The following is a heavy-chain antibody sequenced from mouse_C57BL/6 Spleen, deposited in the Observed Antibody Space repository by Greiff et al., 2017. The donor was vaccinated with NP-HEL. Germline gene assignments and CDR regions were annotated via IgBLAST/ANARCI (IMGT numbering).Heavy chain of an antibody. CDR3: TSTRAGPRDY. V-gene: IGHV14-4*01. J-gene: IGHJ2*01. CDR1: GFNIKDDY. CDR2: IDPENGDT. Sequence: VQLQQSGAELVRPGASVKLSCTASGFNIKDDYMHWVKQRPEQGLEWIGWIDPENGDTEYASKFQGKATITADTSSNTAYLQLSSLTSEDTAVYYCTSTRAGPRDYWGQGTTLTVSS. D-gene: IGHD4-1*01.